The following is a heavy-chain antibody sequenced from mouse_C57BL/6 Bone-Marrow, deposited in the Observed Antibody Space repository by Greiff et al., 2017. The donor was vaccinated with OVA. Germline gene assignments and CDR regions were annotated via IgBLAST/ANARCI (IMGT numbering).Heavy chain of an antibody. CDR2: IYPGDGDT. CDR1: GYAFSSSW. D-gene: IGHD1-1*01. CDR3: AHYYGSSLYAMDY. Sequence: QVQLQQSGPELVKPGASVKISCKASGYAFSSSWMNWVKQRPGKGLEWIGRIYPGDGDTNYNGKFKGKATLTADKSSSTAYMQLSSLTSEDSAVYFCAHYYGSSLYAMDYWGQGTSVTVSS. J-gene: IGHJ4*01. V-gene: IGHV1-82*01.